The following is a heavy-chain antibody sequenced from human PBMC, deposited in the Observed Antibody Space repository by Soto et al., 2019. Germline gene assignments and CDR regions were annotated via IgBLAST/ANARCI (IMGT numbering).Heavy chain of an antibody. CDR1: GFSLSDYY. CDR2: ITGTSDSI. CDR3: ASDFRTKGMDV. Sequence: PGGSLRLSCVASGFSLSDYYIAWIRQAPGKGLEWLSYITGTSDSIHYADSVRGRFIISRDNAKNSLYLQMNSLRVDDTAVYYCASDFRTKGMDVCGQGTTVTFSS. V-gene: IGHV3-11*01. J-gene: IGHJ6*02.